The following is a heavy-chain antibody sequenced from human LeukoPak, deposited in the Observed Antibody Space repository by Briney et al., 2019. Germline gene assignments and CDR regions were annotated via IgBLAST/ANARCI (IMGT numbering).Heavy chain of an antibody. V-gene: IGHV4-34*12. CDR2: ILHTGST. J-gene: IGHJ5*02. Sequence: SETLSLTCAVSGYSLTNHYWIWIRQPPGKGLEWIGEILHTGSTNYNPSFKSRVTISIDTSKNQFFLTLTSVTAADTAVYCCARGPAAVHPWGQGTLVTVSS. D-gene: IGHD6-13*01. CDR3: ARGPAAVHP. CDR1: GYSLTNHY.